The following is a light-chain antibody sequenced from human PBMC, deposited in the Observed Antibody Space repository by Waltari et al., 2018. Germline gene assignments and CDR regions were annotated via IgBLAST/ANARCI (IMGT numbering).Light chain of an antibody. Sequence: DIQMTQSPSYVSASVGDSVTITCRASQGLSSWLAWYQQKPGQAPKLLIYGASALQSGVPSRFSGSGSETDFTLTISSLEPEDFATYYCQQANSVRALTFGGGTRVESK. J-gene: IGKJ4*01. CDR2: GAS. CDR1: QGLSSW. CDR3: QQANSVRALT. V-gene: IGKV1-12*01.